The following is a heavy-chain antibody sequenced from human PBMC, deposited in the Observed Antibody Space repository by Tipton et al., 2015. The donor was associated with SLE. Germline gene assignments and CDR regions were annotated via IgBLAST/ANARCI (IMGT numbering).Heavy chain of an antibody. J-gene: IGHJ4*02. CDR2: IYASGSI. Sequence: TLSLTCTVSGVSISDSYWTWVRQPAGKGLEWIGRIYASGSINYNSSLKSRVTMSVDTSKNQFSLKLSSVTAADTAVYYCARGGIVGANHFDYWGQGTLVTVSS. CDR1: GVSISDSY. V-gene: IGHV4-4*07. CDR3: ARGGIVGANHFDY. D-gene: IGHD1-26*01.